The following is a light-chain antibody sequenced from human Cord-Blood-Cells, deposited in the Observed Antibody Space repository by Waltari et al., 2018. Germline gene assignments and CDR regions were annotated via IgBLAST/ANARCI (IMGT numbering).Light chain of an antibody. CDR1: SSDVGGYNY. J-gene: IGLJ1*01. CDR2: EVS. V-gene: IGLV2-8*01. CDR3: SSYEGSNNYV. Sequence: QSALPQPPSASGSPGQSVTISCTGTSSDVGGYNYVSWYQQHPGKAPKLMIYEVSRRPSGVPARFSGSKSGNTASLTVSGLQDEDEADYYCSSYEGSNNYVFGTGTKVTVL.